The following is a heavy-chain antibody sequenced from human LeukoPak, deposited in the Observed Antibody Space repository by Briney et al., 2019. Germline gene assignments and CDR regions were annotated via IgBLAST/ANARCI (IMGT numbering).Heavy chain of an antibody. CDR1: GGSISSYY. V-gene: IGHV4-4*07. CDR2: IYTSGST. D-gene: IGHD6-13*01. Sequence: PSETLFLTCTVSGGSISSYYWSWIRQPAGKGLEWIGRIYTSGSTNYNPSLKSRVTMSVDTSKNQFSLKLSSVTAADTAVYYCARDEVYSSSWYYFDYWGQGTLVTVSS. J-gene: IGHJ4*02. CDR3: ARDEVYSSSWYYFDY.